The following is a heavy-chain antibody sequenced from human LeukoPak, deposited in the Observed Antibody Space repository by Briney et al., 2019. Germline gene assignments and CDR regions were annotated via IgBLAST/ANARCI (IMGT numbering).Heavy chain of an antibody. CDR3: ARPARGYGGKYYYYYMDV. Sequence: GASVTVSCKASGYTFTSYDINWVRQATGQGLERMGWMNPNSGNTGYAQKFQGRVTMTRNTSISTAYMELSSLRSEDTAVYYCARPARGYGGKYYYYYMDVWGKGTTVTVSS. CDR2: MNPNSGNT. V-gene: IGHV1-8*01. D-gene: IGHD4-23*01. CDR1: GYTFTSYD. J-gene: IGHJ6*03.